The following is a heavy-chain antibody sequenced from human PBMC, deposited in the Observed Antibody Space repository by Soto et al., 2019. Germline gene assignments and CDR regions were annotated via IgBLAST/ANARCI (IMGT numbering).Heavy chain of an antibody. Sequence: WVRQAPGQGLEWMGWINAGNGNTKYSHKLQGRLLITRVTSAGTAYMELRSLRSEDTAVYYWSTAIVAFYWAQGTLVTVSS. CDR3: STAIVAFY. CDR2: INAGNGNT. J-gene: IGHJ4*02. D-gene: IGHD1-26*01. V-gene: IGHV1-3*01.